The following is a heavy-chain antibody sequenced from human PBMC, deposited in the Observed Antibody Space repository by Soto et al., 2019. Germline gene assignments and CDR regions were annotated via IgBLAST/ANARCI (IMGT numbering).Heavy chain of an antibody. J-gene: IGHJ6*02. CDR3: ARRGRRGDYYYYGMDV. D-gene: IGHD3-16*01. CDR2: IIPIFGTA. CDR1: GFTFTSSA. V-gene: IGHV1-69*13. Sequence: SVKVSCKASGFTFTSSAVQWVRQARGQGLEWMGGIIPIFGTANYAQKFQGRVTITADESTSTAYMELSSLRSEDTAVYYCARRGRRGDYYYYGMDVWGQGTTVTVSS.